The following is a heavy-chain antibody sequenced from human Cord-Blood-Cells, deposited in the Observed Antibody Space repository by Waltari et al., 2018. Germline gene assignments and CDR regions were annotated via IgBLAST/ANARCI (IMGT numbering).Heavy chain of an antibody. V-gene: IGHV3-33*01. CDR2: IWYDGSNK. Sequence: QVQLVESGGGVVQPGRSLRLSCAASEFTFSSYGMHWVRQAPGKGLGWVAVIWYDGSNKYYADSVKGRVTISRDNSKSTLYLQMNSLRAEDTAVYYCARAYKLTGDTPDAFDIWGQGTMVTVSS. J-gene: IGHJ3*02. CDR3: ARAYKLTGDTPDAFDI. D-gene: IGHD7-27*01. CDR1: EFTFSSYG.